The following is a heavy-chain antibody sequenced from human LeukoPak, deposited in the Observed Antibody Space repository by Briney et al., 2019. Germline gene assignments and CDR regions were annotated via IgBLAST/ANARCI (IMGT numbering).Heavy chain of an antibody. CDR3: ARGVIGWYKVVAFDI. CDR2: IYYSGST. CDR1: GGSISSYY. V-gene: IGHV4-59*01. J-gene: IGHJ3*02. Sequence: SETLSLTCTVSGGSISSYYWSWIRQPPGKGLEWIGYIYYSGSTNYNPSLKSRVTISVDTSKHQFSLKLSSVTAADTAVYYCARGVIGWYKVVAFDIWGQGTMVTVSS. D-gene: IGHD6-19*01.